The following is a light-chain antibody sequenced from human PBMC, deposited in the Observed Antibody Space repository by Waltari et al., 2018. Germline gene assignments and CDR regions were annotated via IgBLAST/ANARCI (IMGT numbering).Light chain of an antibody. J-gene: IGLJ2*01. V-gene: IGLV1-44*01. CDR3: AAWDDSLGGPYVV. CDR1: SSNIGGNT. CDR2: SNN. Sequence: QSVLTQQPSASGTPGQRVTISCSGSSSNIGGNTVKWYKHLPGTAPKLLIYSNNRRPSGVPDRFSGSKSGTSASLAISGLQSEDEADYYCAAWDDSLGGPYVVFGGGSKLTVL.